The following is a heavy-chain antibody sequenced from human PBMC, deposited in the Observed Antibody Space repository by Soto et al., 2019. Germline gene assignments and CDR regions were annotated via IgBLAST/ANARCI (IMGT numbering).Heavy chain of an antibody. Sequence: GGSLRLSCEASGFMFSTYLMSWVRQAPGKGLEWVANIKQGGNEKFYVDSVKGRFTISRDNARKSLFLQMNSLRPEDTAVYYCVGALTYEVPYYYYGMDVWGQGTTVTVSS. J-gene: IGHJ6*02. CDR3: VGALTYEVPYYYYGMDV. V-gene: IGHV3-7*01. D-gene: IGHD3-16*01. CDR1: GFMFSTYL. CDR2: IKQGGNEK.